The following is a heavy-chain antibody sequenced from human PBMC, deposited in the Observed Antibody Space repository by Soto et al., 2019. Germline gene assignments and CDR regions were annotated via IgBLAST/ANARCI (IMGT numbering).Heavy chain of an antibody. CDR2: LSYEGSEE. V-gene: IGHV3-30*03. J-gene: IGHJ4*02. CDR3: ALTRRSSLLEVAGPGFEY. Sequence: GGSLRLSCAASGFNFGAYGMHWFRQAPCKGLEWLSVLSYEGSEEYYADSVRGRFTISRDNSKNTLFLQMDSLIVDDTGVYYCALTRRSSLLEVAGPGFEYWGQGTLVTVS. D-gene: IGHD6-19*01. CDR1: GFNFGAYG.